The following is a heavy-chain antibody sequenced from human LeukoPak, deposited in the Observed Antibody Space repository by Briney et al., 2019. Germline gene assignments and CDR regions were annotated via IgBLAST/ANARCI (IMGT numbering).Heavy chain of an antibody. D-gene: IGHD5-24*01. CDR2: ISSSSSYI. J-gene: IGHJ4*02. V-gene: IGHV3-21*01. CDR3: XXXXDGYNEHFDY. CDR1: GFTFSSYS. Sequence: PGGSLRLSCAASGFTFSSYSMNWVRQAPGKGLEWVSSISSSSSYIYYADSVKGRFTISRDNAKNSLYLQMNSLRAEDTAVYYCXXXXDGYNEHFDYWGQGTLVTVSS.